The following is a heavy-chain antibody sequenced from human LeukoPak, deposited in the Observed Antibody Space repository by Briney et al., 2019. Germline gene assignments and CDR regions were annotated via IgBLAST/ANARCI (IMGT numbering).Heavy chain of an antibody. D-gene: IGHD7-27*01. Sequence: GGSLRLSCIASGFIFSSYAMSWVRQAPGKGLEWVSTITTSDGNTYYADSVKGRFTVSRDNSKNTLFLQMNSLRAEDTAVYYCAKDGGLWVSAHWGDSWGRGTLVTVSS. J-gene: IGHJ4*02. CDR3: AKDGGLWVSAHWGDS. V-gene: IGHV3-23*01. CDR2: ITTSDGNT. CDR1: GFIFSSYA.